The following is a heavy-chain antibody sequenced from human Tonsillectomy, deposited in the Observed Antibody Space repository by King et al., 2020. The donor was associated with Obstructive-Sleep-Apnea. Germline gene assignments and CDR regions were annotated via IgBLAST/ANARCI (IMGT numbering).Heavy chain of an antibody. D-gene: IGHD6-13*01. CDR1: GFTFSSYA. CDR2: ISGSGGST. Sequence: VQLVESGGGLVQPGGSLRLSCAASGFTFSSYAMSWVRQAPGKGLEWVSAISGSGGSTYYADSVKGRFTISRDNSKNTLYLQMNSLRAEATAVYYCAKGGMMDSSSWYEPPWFDYWGQGTLVTVSS. J-gene: IGHJ4*02. V-gene: IGHV3-23*04. CDR3: AKGGMMDSSSWYEPPWFDY.